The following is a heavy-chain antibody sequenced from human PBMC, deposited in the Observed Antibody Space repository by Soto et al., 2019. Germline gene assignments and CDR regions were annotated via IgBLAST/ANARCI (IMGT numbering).Heavy chain of an antibody. D-gene: IGHD3-22*01. CDR1: GLTVSNNY. CDR3: ARDPGPGSAYYYGYFQR. V-gene: IGHV3-53*01. Sequence: PGGSLRLSCVASGLTVSNNYMSWVRQAPGKGLEWVSVIHSDGTTSYTDPVKGRFTISRDNSKNTVFLQMNRLRVDDTAIYFCARDPGPGSAYYYGYFQRWGQGTLVTVSS. J-gene: IGHJ1*01. CDR2: IHSDGTT.